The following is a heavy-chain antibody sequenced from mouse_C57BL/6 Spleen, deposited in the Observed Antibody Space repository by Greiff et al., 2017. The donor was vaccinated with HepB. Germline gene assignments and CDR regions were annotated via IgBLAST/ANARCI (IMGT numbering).Heavy chain of an antibody. CDR3: ARSYDYSAMDY. Sequence: QVQLKQSGAELARPGASVKLSCKASGYTFTSYGISWVKQRTGQGLEWIGEIYPRSGNTYYNEKFKGKATLTADKSSSTAYMELRSLTSEDSAVYFCARSYDYSAMDYWGQGTSVTVSS. CDR2: IYPRSGNT. V-gene: IGHV1-81*01. CDR1: GYTFTSYG. J-gene: IGHJ4*01.